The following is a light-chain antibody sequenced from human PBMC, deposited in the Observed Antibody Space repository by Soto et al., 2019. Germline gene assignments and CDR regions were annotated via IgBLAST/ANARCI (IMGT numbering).Light chain of an antibody. CDR2: EVT. CDR1: SSDVGAYNH. Sequence: QSALTQPRSVSGSPGQSVTISCTGSSSDVGAYNHVSWYQQHPGKAPKLLVYEVTKRPSGVPDRFSGSKSDNTASLTISGLQGDDEADYYCCSYAGSYIYVLFGGGTKLTVL. V-gene: IGLV2-11*01. CDR3: CSYAGSYIYVL. J-gene: IGLJ2*01.